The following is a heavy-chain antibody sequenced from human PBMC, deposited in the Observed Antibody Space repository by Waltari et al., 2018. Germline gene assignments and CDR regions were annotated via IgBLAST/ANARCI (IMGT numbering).Heavy chain of an antibody. CDR2: INHSGST. CDR1: GGSFSGYY. CDR3: ARGDIVVVPAAPPTNNWFDP. D-gene: IGHD2-2*01. V-gene: IGHV4-34*01. Sequence: QVQLQQWGAGLLKPSETLSLTCAVYGGSFSGYYWSWIRQPPGKGLEWIGEINHSGSTNYNPFLKSRVTISVDTAKNQFSLKLSSVTAADTAVYYCARGDIVVVPAAPPTNNWFDPWGQGTLVTVSS. J-gene: IGHJ5*02.